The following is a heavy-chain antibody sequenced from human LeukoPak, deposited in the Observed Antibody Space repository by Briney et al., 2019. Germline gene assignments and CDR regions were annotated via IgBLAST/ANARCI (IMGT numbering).Heavy chain of an antibody. V-gene: IGHV3-48*01. J-gene: IGHJ4*02. CDR2: ISSSSSTI. CDR3: AEGSSWYY. D-gene: IGHD6-13*01. CDR1: GLIFSKYW. Sequence: GGSLRLSCAASGLIFSKYWMTWVRQAPGKGLEWVSYISSSSSTIYYADSVKGRFTISRDNAKNSLYLQMNSLRAEDTAVYYCAEGSSWYYWGQGTLVTVSS.